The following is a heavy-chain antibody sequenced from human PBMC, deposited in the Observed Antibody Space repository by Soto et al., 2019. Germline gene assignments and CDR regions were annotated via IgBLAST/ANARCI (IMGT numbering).Heavy chain of an antibody. V-gene: IGHV1-46*01. CDR3: ARTKIPAASPYQH. D-gene: IGHD6-13*01. J-gene: IGHJ1*01. CDR1: GYTFTNDY. Sequence: GASVKVSCKASGYTFTNDYMHWVRQAPGQGLEWMGVINPSGGDTTYVQKFQGRVAMTRDTATSTVYMELNSLRSEDTAVYYCARTKIPAASPYQHWGQGTLVTVSS. CDR2: INPSGGDT.